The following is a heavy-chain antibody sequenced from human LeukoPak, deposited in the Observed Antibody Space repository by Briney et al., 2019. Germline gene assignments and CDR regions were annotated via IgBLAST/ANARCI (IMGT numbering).Heavy chain of an antibody. Sequence: GGSLRLSSAALRLTVSSNYMSWVRQAPGKGLEWVSVIYRDNIKYYSDSVGGPFTISRENSKNPLYLQMSSLRTEDTAVYYCARDGRVGAPRLNIGGQGTMVTVSS. CDR2: IYRDNIK. J-gene: IGHJ3*02. D-gene: IGHD1-26*01. V-gene: IGHV3-66*02. CDR3: ARDGRVGAPRLNI. CDR1: RLTVSSNY.